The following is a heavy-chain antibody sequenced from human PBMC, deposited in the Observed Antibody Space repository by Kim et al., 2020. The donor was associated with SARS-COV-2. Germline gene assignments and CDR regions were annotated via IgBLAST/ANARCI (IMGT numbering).Heavy chain of an antibody. Sequence: GGSLRLSCAGSRFTFSTYAMHWVRQAPGKGLEWVATISHGATNDYYVDSVNGRFTISRDNSKNTLYLQMNSLRPEDTAVYYCAKNRFSDTFYAPFYYWGQRTLVTVSS. V-gene: IGHV3-30*18. D-gene: IGHD1-26*01. J-gene: IGHJ4*02. CDR1: RFTFSTYA. CDR3: AKNRFSDTFYAPFYY. CDR2: ISHGATND.